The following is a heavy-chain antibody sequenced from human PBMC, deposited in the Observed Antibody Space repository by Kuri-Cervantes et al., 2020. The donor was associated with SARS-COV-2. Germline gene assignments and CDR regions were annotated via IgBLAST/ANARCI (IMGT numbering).Heavy chain of an antibody. D-gene: IGHD2-2*02. CDR1: GGSISSGDYY. Sequence: SETLSLTCTVSGGSISSGDYYWSWIRQPPGKGLEWIGYIYYSGSTYYNPSLKRRVTISVDTSKNQFSLKLSSVTAADTAVYYCARVDCSSTSCYSDYWGQGTLVTVSS. J-gene: IGHJ4*02. CDR2: IYYSGST. V-gene: IGHV4-30-4*08. CDR3: ARVDCSSTSCYSDY.